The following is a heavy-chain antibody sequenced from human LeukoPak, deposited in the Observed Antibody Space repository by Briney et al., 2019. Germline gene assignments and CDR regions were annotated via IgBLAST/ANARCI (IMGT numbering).Heavy chain of an antibody. CDR1: GFTFSNYG. J-gene: IGHJ6*02. CDR2: ISYDGSNE. CDR3: ARYRSRDVYSSSWYGWGMDV. Sequence: GGSLRLSCTASGFTFSNYGMHWVRQSPGKGLEWVAVISYDGSNENYADSVKGRFTVSRDNSKNTLYLQTNSLRVEDTAMYYCARYRSRDVYSSSWYGWGMDVWGQGTTVTVSS. D-gene: IGHD6-13*01. V-gene: IGHV3-30*03.